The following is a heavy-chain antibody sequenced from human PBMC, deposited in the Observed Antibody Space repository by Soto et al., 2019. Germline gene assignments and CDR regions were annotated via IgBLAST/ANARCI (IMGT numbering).Heavy chain of an antibody. D-gene: IGHD3-10*01. CDR1: GYALTEVS. CDR3: ATVQGGSGSYYTNWFDP. Sequence: GASVKVSCKVSGYALTEVSMHWVRQAPGKGLEWIGGFDPEDGETIYAQKFQGRVTMTEDTSTDTAYMELSSLRSEDTAVYYCATVQGGSGSYYTNWFDPWGQGTLVTVSS. V-gene: IGHV1-24*01. J-gene: IGHJ5*02. CDR2: FDPEDGET.